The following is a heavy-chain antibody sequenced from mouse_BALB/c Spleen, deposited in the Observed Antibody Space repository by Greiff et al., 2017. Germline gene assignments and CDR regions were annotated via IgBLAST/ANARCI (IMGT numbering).Heavy chain of an antibody. D-gene: IGHD1-2*01. CDR2: INPSNGRT. CDR1: GYTFTSYW. Sequence: QVQLKQPGAELVKPGASVKLSCKASGYTFTSYWMHWVKQRPGQGLEWIGEINPSNGRTNYNEKFKSKATLTVDKSSSTAYMQLSSLTSEDYAVYYCARKGDYGYGYWGQGTTLTVAS. CDR3: ARKGDYGYGY. V-gene: IGHV1S81*02. J-gene: IGHJ2*01.